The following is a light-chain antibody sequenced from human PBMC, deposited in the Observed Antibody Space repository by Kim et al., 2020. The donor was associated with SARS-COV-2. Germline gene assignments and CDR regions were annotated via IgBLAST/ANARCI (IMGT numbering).Light chain of an antibody. CDR1: QSVTRNT. J-gene: IGKJ5*01. V-gene: IGKV3-20*01. CDR3: QQYGGSPSLT. CDR2: AAS. Sequence: PGDGATLSGRASQSVTRNTLACYQQRPGQAPRLLIYAASRRAAGIPDRFSGSGSGADFTLTISRLEPEDFAVYYCQQYGGSPSLTFGQGTRLEIK.